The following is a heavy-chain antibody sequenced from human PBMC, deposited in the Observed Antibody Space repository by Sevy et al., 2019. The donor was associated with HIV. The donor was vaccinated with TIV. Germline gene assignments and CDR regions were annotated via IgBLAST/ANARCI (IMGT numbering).Heavy chain of an antibody. CDR3: ARTTVTTLSSARNNWFDP. CDR2: IYYTGTT. CDR1: GDSINNGDYY. D-gene: IGHD4-4*01. Sequence: SETLSLTCTVSGDSINNGDYYWSWIRQHPGKALEWIGKIYYTGTTYYNPSLKSRLRISVERSENTLSLSLRSVTAADTAVYYCARTTVTTLSSARNNWFDPWGQGTLVTVSS. V-gene: IGHV4-31*03. J-gene: IGHJ5*02.